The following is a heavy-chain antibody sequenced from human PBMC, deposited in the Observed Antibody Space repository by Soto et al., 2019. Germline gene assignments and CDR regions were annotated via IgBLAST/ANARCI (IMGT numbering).Heavy chain of an antibody. V-gene: IGHV3-7*01. CDR3: AIGGYCSGGSCHWDDAFDI. J-gene: IGHJ3*02. CDR1: GFTFSSYW. Sequence: GGSLRLSCAASGFTFSSYWMSWVRQAPGKGLEWVANIKQDGSEKYYVDSVKGRFTISRANAKNSLYLKMNSLRAEDTAVYYCAIGGYCSGGSCHWDDAFDIWGQGTMVTVSS. D-gene: IGHD2-15*01. CDR2: IKQDGSEK.